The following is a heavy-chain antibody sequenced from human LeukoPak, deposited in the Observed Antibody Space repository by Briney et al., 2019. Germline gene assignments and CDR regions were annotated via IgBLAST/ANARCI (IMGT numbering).Heavy chain of an antibody. D-gene: IGHD6-13*01. CDR1: GGSISSYY. Sequence: PSETLSLTCTVSGGSISSYYWSWIRQPPGKGLEWIGYIYYSGSTNYNPSLKSRVTISVDTSKNQFSLKLSSVTAADTAVYYCARVEQPTPGGYYYYHMDVWGKGTTVTVSS. CDR3: ARVEQPTPGGYYYYHMDV. CDR2: IYYSGST. J-gene: IGHJ6*03. V-gene: IGHV4-59*01.